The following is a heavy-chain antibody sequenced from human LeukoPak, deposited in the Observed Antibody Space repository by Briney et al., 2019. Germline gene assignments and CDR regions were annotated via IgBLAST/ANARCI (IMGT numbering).Heavy chain of an antibody. CDR2: ISYDGSNK. J-gene: IGHJ4*02. CDR3: AKLEVAGTDY. V-gene: IGHV3-30*18. D-gene: IGHD6-19*01. Sequence: GGSLRLSCAASGFTFSSYGMHWVRQAPGKGLEWVAVISYDGSNKYYADSVKGRFTISRDNSKNTLYLQMNSLRAEDTAGYYCAKLEVAGTDYWGQGTLVTVSS. CDR1: GFTFSSYG.